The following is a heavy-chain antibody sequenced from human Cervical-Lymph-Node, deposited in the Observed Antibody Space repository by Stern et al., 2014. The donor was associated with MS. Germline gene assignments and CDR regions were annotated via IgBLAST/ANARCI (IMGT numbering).Heavy chain of an antibody. CDR3: AKNRAGSSGFLGFDY. V-gene: IGHV1-69*09. CDR1: GGTFSSYT. Sequence: VQLVQSGAGVKKPGSSVKVSCKASGGTFSSYTINWVRQAPGQGLEWMGRIIPILGIANYAQKFQGRVTITADKSTNTAYMELSSLRSEDTAVYYCAKNRAGSSGFLGFDYWGQGTLVTVSS. J-gene: IGHJ4*02. D-gene: IGHD3-22*01. CDR2: IIPILGIA.